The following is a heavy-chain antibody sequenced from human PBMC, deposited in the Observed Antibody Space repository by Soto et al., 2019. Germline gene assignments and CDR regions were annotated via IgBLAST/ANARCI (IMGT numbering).Heavy chain of an antibody. J-gene: IGHJ5*02. D-gene: IGHD2-21*02. CDR1: GASMRNDEW. Sequence: QVRLQESGPGLVEPSGTLSLPCGVSGASMRNDEWWRWVRQTPVKGLEWIGEISHYGNTNYNPSLKSRVTRSTDTSKNPFSPTVRYLTAADTAMYSFERNGDCTRGICHVGWFDPGGQGTQVSVSS. CDR3: ERNGDCTRGICHVGWFDP. CDR2: ISHYGNT. V-gene: IGHV4-4*02.